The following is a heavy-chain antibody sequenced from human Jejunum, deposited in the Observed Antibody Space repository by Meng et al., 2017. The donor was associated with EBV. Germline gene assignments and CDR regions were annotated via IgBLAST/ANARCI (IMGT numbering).Heavy chain of an antibody. V-gene: IGHV4-61*01. Sequence: QAQLQEPGPGRVKPSETLSLTCTVAGGSVNSGNVYWSWIRQPPGKGLEWIGYIYYSGSTNYIPSLKSRVTISLDTSKNQFSLKLSSVTAADTAVYYCAGLRYSGYDRAFDYWGQGALVTVSS. CDR1: GGSVNSGNVY. J-gene: IGHJ4*02. CDR3: AGLRYSGYDRAFDY. D-gene: IGHD5-12*01. CDR2: IYYSGST.